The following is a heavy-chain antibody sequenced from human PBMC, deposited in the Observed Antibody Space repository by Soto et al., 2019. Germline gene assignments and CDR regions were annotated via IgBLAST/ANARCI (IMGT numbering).Heavy chain of an antibody. V-gene: IGHV1-18*01. CDR2: ISGYNGDT. CDR3: AKNGQPPYYYYGMDV. J-gene: IGHJ6*02. Sequence: QGQLVQSGPEVKKPGASVKVSCKASGCTFSRYGISWVRQAPGQGLEWMGWISGYNGDTEYAQKVQGRVTMTIDTSTYTAYMELRSLTSDDSAIYYCAKNGQPPYYYYGMDVWGQGTTVTVSS. CDR1: GCTFSRYG. D-gene: IGHD2-8*01.